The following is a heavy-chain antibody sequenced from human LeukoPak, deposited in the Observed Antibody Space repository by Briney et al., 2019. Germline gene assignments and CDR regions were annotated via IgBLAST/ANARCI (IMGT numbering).Heavy chain of an antibody. J-gene: IGHJ4*02. V-gene: IGHV3-23*01. CDR2: ISGIGVAT. Sequence: GGSLRLSGAASGFTFGSYAMTWVRQAPGKGLEWVSVISGIGVATYYADSVKGRFTISRDNSKNTLYLQMNSLRAEDTAVYYCAKRAVTTFSSGFHYWGQGTLVTVSS. D-gene: IGHD4-17*01. CDR3: AKRAVTTFSSGFHY. CDR1: GFTFGSYA.